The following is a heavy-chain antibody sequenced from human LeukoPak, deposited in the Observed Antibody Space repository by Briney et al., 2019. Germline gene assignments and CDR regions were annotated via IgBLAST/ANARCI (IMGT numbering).Heavy chain of an antibody. CDR2: INAGNGNT. CDR3: ARGYTISTEGTPFDY. Sequence: ASVKVSCKASGYTFTSYAMHWVRQAPGQRLEWMGWINAGNGNTKYSQKFQGRVTITRDTSASTAYMELSSLRSEDTAVYYCARGYTISTEGTPFDYWGQGTLVTVSS. J-gene: IGHJ4*02. D-gene: IGHD3-3*01. V-gene: IGHV1-3*01. CDR1: GYTFTSYA.